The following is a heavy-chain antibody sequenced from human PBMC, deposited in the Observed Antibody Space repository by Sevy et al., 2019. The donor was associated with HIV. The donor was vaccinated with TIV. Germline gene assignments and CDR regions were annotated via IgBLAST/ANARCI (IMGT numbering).Heavy chain of an antibody. CDR2: ISWNSGSI. CDR3: AKGNGIAVARLFDY. V-gene: IGHV3-9*03. D-gene: IGHD6-19*01. CDR1: GFTFDDYA. Sequence: GGSLRLSCAASGFTFDDYAMHWVRQAPGKGLEWVSGISWNSGSIGYADSVKGRFTISRDNAKNSLYLQMNSLRAEDMALYYCAKGNGIAVARLFDYWGQGTLVTVSS. J-gene: IGHJ4*02.